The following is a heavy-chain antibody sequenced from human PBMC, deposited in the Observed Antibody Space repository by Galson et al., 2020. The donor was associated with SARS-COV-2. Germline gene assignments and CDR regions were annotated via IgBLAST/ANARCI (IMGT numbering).Heavy chain of an antibody. D-gene: IGHD6-19*01. J-gene: IGHJ4*02. Sequence: GGSLRLSCAASGFTFSSYGMHWVRQAPGKGLEWVAFIRYDGSNKYYADSVKGRFTISRDNSKNTLYLQMNSLRAEDTAVYYCANLRGRAVAGRVSDYWGQGTLVTVSS. CDR2: IRYDGSNK. CDR1: GFTFSSYG. CDR3: ANLRGRAVAGRVSDY. V-gene: IGHV3-30*02.